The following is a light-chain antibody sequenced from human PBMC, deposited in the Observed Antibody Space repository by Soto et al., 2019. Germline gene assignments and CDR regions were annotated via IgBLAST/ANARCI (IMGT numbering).Light chain of an antibody. J-gene: IGKJ5*01. CDR1: QSVSSGS. Sequence: IVLTQSPGTLSLSPGERATLSCRASQSVSSGSLAWYQQKPGQAPRLLIYAASSRATSIPDMFSGSGSGTDFTLTISRVEPEDFAVYYCQQYGRSPSTFGQGTRLEIK. CDR3: QQYGRSPST. V-gene: IGKV3-20*01. CDR2: AAS.